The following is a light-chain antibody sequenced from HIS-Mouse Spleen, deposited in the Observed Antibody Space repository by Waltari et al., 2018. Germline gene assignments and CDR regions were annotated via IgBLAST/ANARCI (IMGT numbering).Light chain of an antibody. CDR3: CSYAGSSTWV. CDR2: EGS. V-gene: IGLV2-23*01. CDR1: SSDVGSYNL. Sequence: QSALTQPASVSGSPGQSITISCTGTSSDVGSYNLVSWYQQHPGKAPKHMIYEGSKRPSGVSKPFSGPKSGNTAYLTISGLQAEDEADYYCCSYAGSSTWVFGGGTKLTVL. J-gene: IGLJ3*02.